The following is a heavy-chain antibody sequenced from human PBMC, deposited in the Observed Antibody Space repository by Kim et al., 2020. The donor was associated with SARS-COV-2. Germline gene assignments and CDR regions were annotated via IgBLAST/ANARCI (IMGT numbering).Heavy chain of an antibody. CDR1: GFTFSSYS. V-gene: IGHV3-48*02. D-gene: IGHD2-15*01. CDR3: ASVAAAIPTTYYYYGMDV. CDR2: ISSSSSTI. J-gene: IGHJ6*02. Sequence: GGSLRLSCAASGFTFSSYSMNWVRQAPGKGLEWVSHISSSSSTIYYADSVKGRFTISRDNAKNSLYLQMNSLRDEDTAVYYCASVAAAIPTTYYYYGMDVWGQGTTVTVPS.